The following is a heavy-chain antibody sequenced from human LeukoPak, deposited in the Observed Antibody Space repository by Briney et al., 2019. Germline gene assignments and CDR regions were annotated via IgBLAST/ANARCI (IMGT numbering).Heavy chain of an antibody. J-gene: IGHJ4*02. Sequence: SETLSLTCTVSGYSISSGYYWGWIRPPPGKGLEWIGSIYHSGSTYHNPSLKSRVTISVDTSKNQLSLKLSSVTAADTAVYYCARALTTVTPFWYWGQGTLVTVSS. CDR2: IYHSGST. CDR1: GYSISSGYY. V-gene: IGHV4-38-2*02. D-gene: IGHD4-17*01. CDR3: ARALTTVTPFWY.